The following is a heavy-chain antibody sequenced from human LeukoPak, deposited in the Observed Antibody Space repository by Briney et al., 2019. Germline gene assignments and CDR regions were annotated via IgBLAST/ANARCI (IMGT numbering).Heavy chain of an antibody. CDR3: ARAELQYSGSYGLGFDP. V-gene: IGHV1-2*02. Sequence: GASVKVSCKASGYTLTGYYMHWVRQAPGQGLWWMGWFNPNSGGTNYAQKFQGRVTMTRDTSISTAYMELSRLRSDDTAVYYCARAELQYSGSYGLGFDPWGQGTLVTVSS. CDR1: GYTLTGYY. J-gene: IGHJ5*02. D-gene: IGHD1-26*01. CDR2: FNPNSGGT.